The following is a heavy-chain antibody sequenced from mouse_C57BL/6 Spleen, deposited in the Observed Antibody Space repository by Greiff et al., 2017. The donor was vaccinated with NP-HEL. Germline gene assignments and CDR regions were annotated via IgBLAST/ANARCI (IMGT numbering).Heavy chain of an antibody. V-gene: IGHV1-55*01. CDR2: IYPGSGST. J-gene: IGHJ3*01. CDR1: GYTFTSYW. Sequence: QVQLQQPGAELVKPGASVKMSCKASGYTFTSYWITWVKQRPGQGLEWIGDIYPGSGSTNYNEKFKSKATLTVDTSSSTAYMQLSSLTSEDSAVYYCARFDYDVAGFAYWGQGTLVTVSA. CDR3: ARFDYDVAGFAY. D-gene: IGHD2-4*01.